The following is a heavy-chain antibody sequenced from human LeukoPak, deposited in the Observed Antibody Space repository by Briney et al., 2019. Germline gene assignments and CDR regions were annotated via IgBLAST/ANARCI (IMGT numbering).Heavy chain of an antibody. CDR1: GFTFSSYW. D-gene: IGHD3-22*01. CDR2: IKQDGSEK. J-gene: IGHJ4*02. V-gene: IGHV3-7*01. CDR3: AREEYCYDSSGFDY. Sequence: GGSLRLSCAASGFTFSSYWMSWVRQAPGKGREWVANIKQDGSEKYYVDSVKGRFTISRDNAKNSLYLQMNSLRAEDTAVYYCAREEYCYDSSGFDYWGQGTLVTVSS.